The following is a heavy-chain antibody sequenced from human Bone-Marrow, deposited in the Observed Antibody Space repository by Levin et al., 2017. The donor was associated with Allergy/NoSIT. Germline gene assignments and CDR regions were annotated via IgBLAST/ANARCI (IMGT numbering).Heavy chain of an antibody. CDR3: ARHWTDDYIAGTKDAFDI. V-gene: IGHV4-38-2*01. D-gene: IGHD3-16*01. J-gene: IGHJ3*02. CDR2: IYHSGTT. Sequence: SETLSLTCAVSGDSIRNGYYWAWIRQTPGKGLEWIGSIYHSGTTYFKPSLKSRVTISAETSKNQFSLKLTSVTAADTAVYYCARHWTDDYIAGTKDAFDIWGQGTMVTVSS. CDR1: GDSIRNGYY.